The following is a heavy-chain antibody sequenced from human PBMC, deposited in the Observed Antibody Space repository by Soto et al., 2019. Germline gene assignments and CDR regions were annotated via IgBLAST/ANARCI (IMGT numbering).Heavy chain of an antibody. CDR3: AARAVAAPR. CDR2: IYSGGRT. Sequence: EVQLVESGGGLVQPGGSLRLSCAASGFTVGNNYMNWVRQAPGKGLEWVSVIYSGGRTDYADSVKGRFTISRDSSKNTLFRQMNSLRAVDTAIYYCAARAVAAPRWGQGTLVTVSS. J-gene: IGHJ4*02. D-gene: IGHD6-19*01. V-gene: IGHV3-66*01. CDR1: GFTVGNNY.